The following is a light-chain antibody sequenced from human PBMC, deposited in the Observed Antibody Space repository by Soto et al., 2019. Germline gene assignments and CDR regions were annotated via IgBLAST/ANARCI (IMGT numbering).Light chain of an antibody. V-gene: IGKV1-6*01. CDR2: AAS. Sequence: AIQMTQSPPYLSAYVGDRVIITCRASQDIRVDVGWLQQRPGHAPNLLIYAASSLHTGVPSTFTGSGSGTDFTHTINDLQPEDVATYFCLQDYDFPYTFVQGTKLEI. CDR3: LQDYDFPYT. CDR1: QDIRVD. J-gene: IGKJ2*01.